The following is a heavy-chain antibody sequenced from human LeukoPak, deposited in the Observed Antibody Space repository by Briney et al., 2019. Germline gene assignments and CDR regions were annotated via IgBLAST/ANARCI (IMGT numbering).Heavy chain of an antibody. V-gene: IGHV4-39*07. CDR3: ARAPQGYYYDSSGYYLFDY. D-gene: IGHD3-22*01. J-gene: IGHJ4*02. Sequence: WVRQPPGKGLEWIGSIYYSGSTYYNPSLKSRVTISVDTSKNQFSLKLSSVTAADTAVYYCARAPQGYYYDSSGYYLFDYWGQGTLVTVSS. CDR2: IYYSGST.